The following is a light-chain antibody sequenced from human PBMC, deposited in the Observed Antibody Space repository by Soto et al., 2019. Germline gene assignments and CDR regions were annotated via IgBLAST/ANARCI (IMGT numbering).Light chain of an antibody. CDR1: SSNIGSNY. CDR3: AAWDDSLREV. V-gene: IGLV1-47*01. CDR2: KNS. Sequence: QAVVTQPPSASGTPGQRVTITCSGSSSNIGSNYVYWYQQLPATAPKLLIYKNSQRPSGVPDRFSGSKSGTSASLAISGLRSEDEADYYCAAWDDSLREVFGTGTKLTGL. J-gene: IGLJ1*01.